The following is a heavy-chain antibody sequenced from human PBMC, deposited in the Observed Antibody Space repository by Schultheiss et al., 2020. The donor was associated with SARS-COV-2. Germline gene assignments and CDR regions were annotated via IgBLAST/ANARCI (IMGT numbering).Heavy chain of an antibody. J-gene: IGHJ4*02. CDR1: GFTFSDYY. V-gene: IGHV3-23*01. CDR2: ISGSGGST. D-gene: IGHD4/OR15-4a*01. CDR3: ARDQGGVLRVNDY. Sequence: GESLKISCAASGFTFSDYYMSWIRQAPGKGLEWVSAISGSGGSTYYADSVKGRFTISRDNSKNTLYLQMNSLRAEDTAVYYCARDQGGVLRVNDYWGQGTLVTVSS.